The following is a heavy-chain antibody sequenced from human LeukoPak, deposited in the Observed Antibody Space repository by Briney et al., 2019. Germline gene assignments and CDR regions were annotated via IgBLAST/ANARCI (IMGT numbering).Heavy chain of an antibody. J-gene: IGHJ6*03. Sequence: ASVKVSCKASGYSFTNFDINWVRQATGQGLEWMGWMNPSSGNKGYAQKFQGRFTMTMNTSITTAYMELSSLRSEDTAVYYCARGPQWRGDYYYMDVWGRGTTVTVSS. V-gene: IGHV1-8*01. CDR1: GYSFTNFD. D-gene: IGHD6-19*01. CDR2: MNPSSGNK. CDR3: ARGPQWRGDYYYMDV.